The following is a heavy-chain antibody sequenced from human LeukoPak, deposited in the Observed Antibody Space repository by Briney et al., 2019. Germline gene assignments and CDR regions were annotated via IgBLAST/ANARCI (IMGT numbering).Heavy chain of an antibody. D-gene: IGHD3-10*01. Sequence: GGSLRLSCAASGFTFSTYAMSWVRQAPGKGLEWVSRINNDGTTTMYADSVKGRFTLSRDNAKNTLYLQMNSLRAEDTAVYYCARVSGPGMNEYFHLWGQGTLVTVSS. J-gene: IGHJ1*01. CDR3: ARVSGPGMNEYFHL. CDR1: GFTFSTYA. V-gene: IGHV3-74*03. CDR2: INNDGTTT.